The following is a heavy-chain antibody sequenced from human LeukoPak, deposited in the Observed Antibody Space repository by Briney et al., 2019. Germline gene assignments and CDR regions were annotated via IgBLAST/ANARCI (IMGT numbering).Heavy chain of an antibody. CDR1: GLSLNSYA. Sequence: GGSLRLSCTASGLSLNSYAISWVRQVPGKGLEWVAVISYDGSNKYYADSVKGRFTISRDNSKNTLYLQMNSLRAEDTAVYYCAKDLFRYYIDYWGQGTLVTVSS. D-gene: IGHD3-22*01. CDR2: ISYDGSNK. V-gene: IGHV3-30*18. J-gene: IGHJ4*02. CDR3: AKDLFRYYIDY.